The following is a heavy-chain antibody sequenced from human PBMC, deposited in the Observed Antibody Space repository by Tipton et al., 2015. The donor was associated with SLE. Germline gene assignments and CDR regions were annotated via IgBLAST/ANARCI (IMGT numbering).Heavy chain of an antibody. J-gene: IGHJ3*02. CDR1: GDSIRSLGYY. Sequence: TLSLTCTVSGDSIRSLGYYWGWIRQPPGKGLEWLETVYYSGSAYYNPSLESRVTISVDTSKNRFSLKLSSVTAADTAVYYCARVLPGNAFDIWGQGTMVTVSS. D-gene: IGHD3-10*01. V-gene: IGHV4-39*07. CDR3: ARVLPGNAFDI. CDR2: VYYSGSA.